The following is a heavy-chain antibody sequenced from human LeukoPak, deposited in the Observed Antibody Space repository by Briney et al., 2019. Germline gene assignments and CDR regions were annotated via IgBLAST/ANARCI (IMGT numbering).Heavy chain of an antibody. Sequence: GGSLRLSCAASGFTFSTYAMSWVRQAPGKGLEWVSAISGSGGSTYYADSVKGRFTISRDNSKNTLYLQMNGLRAEDTAVYYCAKSPHQYGSGSYQNWFDPWGQGTLVTVSS. J-gene: IGHJ5*02. CDR3: AKSPHQYGSGSYQNWFDP. CDR1: GFTFSTYA. D-gene: IGHD3-10*01. V-gene: IGHV3-23*01. CDR2: ISGSGGST.